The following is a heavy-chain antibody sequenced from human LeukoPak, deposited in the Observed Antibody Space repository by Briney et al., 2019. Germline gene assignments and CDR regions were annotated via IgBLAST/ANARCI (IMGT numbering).Heavy chain of an antibody. J-gene: IGHJ4*02. CDR1: GGSISSSSFY. CDR2: IYYSGST. Sequence: SETLSLTCTVSGGSISSSSFYWGWIRQPPGKGLEWIGTIYYSGSTYYNPSLKSRVTISVDTSKNQFSLKLISVTAADTAVYYCAREHQWLVDYFDYWGQGTLVTVSS. V-gene: IGHV4-39*07. CDR3: AREHQWLVDYFDY. D-gene: IGHD6-19*01.